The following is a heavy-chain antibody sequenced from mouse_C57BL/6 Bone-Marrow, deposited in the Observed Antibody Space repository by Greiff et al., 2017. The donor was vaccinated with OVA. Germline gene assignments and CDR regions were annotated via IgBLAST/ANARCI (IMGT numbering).Heavy chain of an antibody. CDR1: GFTFSDYG. D-gene: IGHD1-1*01. Sequence: DVKLVESGGGLVKPGGSLKLSCAASGFTFSDYGMHWVRQAPEKGLEWVAYISSGSSTIYYADTVKGRFTISRDNAKNTLFLQMTSLRSEDTAMYYCARPSDYYGSSYWYFDVWGTGTTVTVSS. J-gene: IGHJ1*03. CDR3: ARPSDYYGSSYWYFDV. CDR2: ISSGSSTI. V-gene: IGHV5-17*01.